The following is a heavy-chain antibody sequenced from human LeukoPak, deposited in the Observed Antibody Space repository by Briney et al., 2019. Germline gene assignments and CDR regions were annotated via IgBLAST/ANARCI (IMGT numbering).Heavy chain of an antibody. CDR2: MNPNSGNT. V-gene: IGHV1-8*01. J-gene: IGHJ6*03. D-gene: IGHD5-18*01. CDR1: GYTFTSYD. CDR3: ARAHGVAMAKGGYYYYYYMDV. Sequence: ASVKVSCKASGYTFTSYDINWVRQATGQGLEWMGWMNPNSGNTGYAQKFQGRVTMTRNTSISTAYMELSSLRSEDTAVYYCARAHGVAMAKGGYYYYYYMDVWGKGTTVTISS.